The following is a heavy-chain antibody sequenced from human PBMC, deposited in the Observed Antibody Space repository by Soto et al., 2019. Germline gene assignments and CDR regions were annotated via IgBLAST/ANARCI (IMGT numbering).Heavy chain of an antibody. CDR1: GFTFSSYS. D-gene: IGHD6-6*01. Sequence: GGSLRLSCAASGFTFSSYSMNWVRQAPGKGLEWVSSISSSSSYIYYADSVKGRFTISRDNAKNSLYLQMNSLRAEDTAVYYCARDRSSSSWGADAFDIWGQGTMVTVSS. J-gene: IGHJ3*02. CDR2: ISSSSSYI. V-gene: IGHV3-21*01. CDR3: ARDRSSSSWGADAFDI.